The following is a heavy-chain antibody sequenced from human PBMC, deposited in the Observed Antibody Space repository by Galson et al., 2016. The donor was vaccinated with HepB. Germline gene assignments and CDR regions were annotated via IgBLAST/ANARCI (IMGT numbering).Heavy chain of an antibody. V-gene: IGHV1-46*01. D-gene: IGHD3-22*01. J-gene: IGHJ5*02. CDR1: GYPFTSHF. CDR2: ISAGYGVK. CDR3: ARDHSSGNSWWFDP. Sequence: SVKVSCKASGYPFTSHFVHWVRQAPGQGFEWMGVISAGYGVKWHAQRFEGRFTMTTDTSTSTVYMELSSLRSDDTALYYCARDHSSGNSWWFDPWGQGTLVTVSS.